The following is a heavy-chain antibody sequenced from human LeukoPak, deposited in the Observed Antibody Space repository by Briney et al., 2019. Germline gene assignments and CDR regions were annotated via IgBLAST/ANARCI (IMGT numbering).Heavy chain of an antibody. Sequence: GGSLRLSCATSGFTFSDFYMSWIRQAPGKGLEWISYIGSSGSSTNYADSVKGRFTISRDNAKNSLYLQMNSLRAEDTAVYYCARDLIHRSGEANYWGWGTLDTVSS. J-gene: IGHJ4*02. CDR1: GFTFSDFY. V-gene: IGHV3-11*05. D-gene: IGHD3-22*01. CDR2: IGSSGSST. CDR3: ARDLIHRSGEANY.